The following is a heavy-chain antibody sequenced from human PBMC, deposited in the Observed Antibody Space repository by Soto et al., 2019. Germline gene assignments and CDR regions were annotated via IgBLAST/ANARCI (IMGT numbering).Heavy chain of an antibody. V-gene: IGHV3-43*01. D-gene: IGHD1-26*01. CDR3: AKTREVGVVTQYYFDY. Sequence: GGSLRLSCAASGFTFDDYTMHWVRQAPGKGLEWVSLISWDGGSTYYADSVKGRFTISRDNSKNSLYLQMNSLRTEDTALYYCAKTREVGVVTQYYFDYWGQGTLVTVSS. CDR2: ISWDGGST. CDR1: GFTFDDYT. J-gene: IGHJ4*02.